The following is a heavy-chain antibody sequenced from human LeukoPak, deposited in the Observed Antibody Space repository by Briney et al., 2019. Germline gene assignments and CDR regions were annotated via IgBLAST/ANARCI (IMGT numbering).Heavy chain of an antibody. J-gene: IGHJ4*02. CDR2: IKQEGSEI. Sequence: GGSLRLSCAVSGFTFSSYWMSWVRQAPGKGLEWVANIKQEGSEIYYVDSVKGRFTISRDHAKNSLYLQMNSLRAEDTAVYYCARRVLQWLPFDYWGQGTLVTVSS. CDR1: GFTFSSYW. CDR3: ARRVLQWLPFDY. D-gene: IGHD6-19*01. V-gene: IGHV3-7*01.